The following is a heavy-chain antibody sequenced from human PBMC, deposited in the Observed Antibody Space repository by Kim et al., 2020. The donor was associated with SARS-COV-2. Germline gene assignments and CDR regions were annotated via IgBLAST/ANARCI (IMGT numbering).Heavy chain of an antibody. CDR1: GFTFSNYW. D-gene: IGHD2-2*02. CDR3: ARWGRYCSSTTCYTSGVDY. Sequence: GGSLRLSCAASGFTFSNYWMSWVRQAPGKGLEWVANIKQDGSEKYYVDSVKGRFTISRDNAKNSLYLQMNSLRAEDTAVYYCARWGRYCSSTTCYTSGVDYWGQGTLVTVSS. CDR2: IKQDGSEK. V-gene: IGHV3-7*01. J-gene: IGHJ4*02.